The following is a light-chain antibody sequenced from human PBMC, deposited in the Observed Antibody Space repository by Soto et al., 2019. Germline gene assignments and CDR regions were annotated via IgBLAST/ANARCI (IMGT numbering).Light chain of an antibody. CDR3: QQRYNWPPT. CDR1: QYVSSF. CDR2: DAS. Sequence: EIVLTQSPATLSLSPGERATLSCRASQYVSSFLAWYQQKAGQAPRLLIYDASHRATGIPARFSGSGSGTDFSFIINSLETEDFALYYCQQRYNWPPTFGQATKVDIK. V-gene: IGKV3-11*01. J-gene: IGKJ1*01.